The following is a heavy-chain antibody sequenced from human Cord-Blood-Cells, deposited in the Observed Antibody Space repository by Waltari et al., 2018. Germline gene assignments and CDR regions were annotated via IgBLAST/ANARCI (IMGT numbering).Heavy chain of an antibody. CDR2: IKKDGSEN. D-gene: IGHD2-21*01. CDR1: GFTFSSYW. CDR3: ARDIPDNYYYYYMDV. Sequence: EVQLVESGGGLVQPGGSPRLSCAASGFTFSSYWMSWVRQAPGKGLEWVANIKKDGSENYYVDSLKGRFTISRDNAKNSLYLQMNSLRAEDTAVYYCARDIPDNYYYYYMDVWGKGTTVTVSS. V-gene: IGHV3-7*01. J-gene: IGHJ6*03.